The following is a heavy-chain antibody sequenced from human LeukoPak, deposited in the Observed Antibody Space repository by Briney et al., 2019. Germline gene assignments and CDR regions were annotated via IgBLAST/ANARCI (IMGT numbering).Heavy chain of an antibody. CDR1: GFTFSNYA. CDR3: ARVGYYYDSSGYYFFDY. Sequence: GGSLRLSCAASGFTFSNYAMSWVRQAPGKGLEWVSGINGGGGGGTFHADSVRGRFTISRDNSKNILYLQMNSLRAEDTAVYYCARVGYYYDSSGYYFFDYWGQGTLVTVSS. V-gene: IGHV3-23*01. J-gene: IGHJ4*02. D-gene: IGHD3-22*01. CDR2: INGGGGGGT.